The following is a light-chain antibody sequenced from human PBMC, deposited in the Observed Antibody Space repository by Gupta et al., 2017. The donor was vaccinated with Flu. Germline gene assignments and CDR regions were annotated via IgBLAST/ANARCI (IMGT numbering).Light chain of an antibody. J-gene: IGLJ3*02. CDR2: SNK. V-gene: IGLV1-44*01. CDR1: SSNIGSNP. CDR3: AAWDDGMNSWV. Sequence: QSLLLQLRSASGAPGHRVTISCSGSSSNIGSNPVNCDQQLPGTAPRLLIYSNKQRHSGVPDRFSGSGSSTSASLAISGRQSEDEDDYYCAAWDDGMNSWVFGGGTKLTVL.